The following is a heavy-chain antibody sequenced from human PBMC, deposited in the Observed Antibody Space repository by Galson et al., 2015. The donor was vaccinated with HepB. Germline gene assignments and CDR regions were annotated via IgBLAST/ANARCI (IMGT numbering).Heavy chain of an antibody. J-gene: IGHJ4*02. CDR3: ATMVGYSGYDFTSM. D-gene: IGHD5-12*01. Sequence: SVKVSCKASGDTFSSQAINWVRQAPGQGLEWMGRIIPILGTDNFAHKFQGRVTITAHKSTNTAYMELSSLRSEDTAVYYCATMVGYSGYDFTSMWGQGTLVTVSS. CDR2: IIPILGTD. V-gene: IGHV1-69*04. CDR1: GDTFSSQA.